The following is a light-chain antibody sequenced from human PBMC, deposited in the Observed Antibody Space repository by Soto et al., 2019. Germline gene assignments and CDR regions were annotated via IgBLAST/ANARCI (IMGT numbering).Light chain of an antibody. CDR1: QSINSW. CDR2: KAS. J-gene: IGKJ4*01. Sequence: DIQMTQSPSTLSASVGDRVTITCRASQSINSWLAWYQQKPGKAPNFLIYKASSLESGVPSRFSGSGSGTEFTLTISSLQPDDFATYYCQQYNSYSPTFGGGTKVEIK. V-gene: IGKV1-5*03. CDR3: QQYNSYSPT.